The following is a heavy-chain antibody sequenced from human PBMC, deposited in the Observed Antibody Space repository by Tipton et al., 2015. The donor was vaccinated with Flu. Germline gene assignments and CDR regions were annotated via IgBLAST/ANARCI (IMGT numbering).Heavy chain of an antibody. Sequence: TLSLTCTVSSGSIRSTNYFCAWIRQPPGKGLELIGSIYPSGTTYYNPSLKSRVTISVDTSKSQFSLKLRSVTAADTAVYYCARSKRSGNYYYYYYMDVWGKGTTVTVSS. CDR2: IYPSGTT. D-gene: IGHD1-26*01. CDR1: SGSIRSTNYF. CDR3: ARSKRSGNYYYYYYMDV. V-gene: IGHV4-39*01. J-gene: IGHJ6*03.